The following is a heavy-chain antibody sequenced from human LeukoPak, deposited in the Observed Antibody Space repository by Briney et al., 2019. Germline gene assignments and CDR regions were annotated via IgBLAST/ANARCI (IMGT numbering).Heavy chain of an antibody. CDR1: GYTFTGYY. Sequence: ASVKVSCKASGYTFTGYYMHWVRQAPGQGLEWMGWINPNSGGTNYAQKFQGRVTMTRDTSISTAYMELSRLRSDDTAVYYCARDTATVVTIQYYYCYYRDVWGKGTTVTV. CDR3: ARDTATVVTIQYYYCYYRDV. J-gene: IGHJ6*03. CDR2: INPNSGGT. V-gene: IGHV1-2*02. D-gene: IGHD4-23*01.